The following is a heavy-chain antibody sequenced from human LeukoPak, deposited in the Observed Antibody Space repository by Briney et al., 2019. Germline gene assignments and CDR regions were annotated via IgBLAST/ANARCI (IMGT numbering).Heavy chain of an antibody. V-gene: IGHV3-48*02. CDR1: GFTFSSYS. D-gene: IGHD1-1*01. CDR2: ISSSSSTI. J-gene: IGHJ3*02. CDR3: ARDWATLPQTRRPDAFDI. Sequence: GGSLRPSCAASGFTFSSYSMNWVRQAPGKGLEWVSYISSSSSTIYYADSVKGRFTISRDNAKNSLYLQMNSLRDEDTAVYYCARDWATLPQTRRPDAFDIWGQGTMVTVSS.